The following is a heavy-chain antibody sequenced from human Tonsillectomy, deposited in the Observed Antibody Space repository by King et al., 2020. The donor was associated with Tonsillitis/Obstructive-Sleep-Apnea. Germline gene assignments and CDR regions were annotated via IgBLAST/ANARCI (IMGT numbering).Heavy chain of an antibody. Sequence: QLVESGGGLVQPGGSLRLSCAASGFTFSSYEMNWVRQAPGKGLEWVSYISTSGSPIYYADSVKGRFTISRDNAKNSLYLQMNSLRAEDTAVYYCAREGVTVTREGVYYYYGMDVWGQGTTVTVSS. CDR2: ISTSGSPI. CDR3: AREGVTVTREGVYYYYGMDV. V-gene: IGHV3-48*03. D-gene: IGHD4-17*01. J-gene: IGHJ6*02. CDR1: GFTFSSYE.